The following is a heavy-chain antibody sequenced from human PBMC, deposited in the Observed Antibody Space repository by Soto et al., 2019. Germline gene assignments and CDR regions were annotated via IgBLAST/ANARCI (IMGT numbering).Heavy chain of an antibody. Sequence: SETLSLTCAVYGGSLSGYYWRWIRQPPGKGLEWIGDINERGFNNFNPSLESRLTISVATSKKAYSLKLTSVTAADTAVYFCARGPHYYESSGTSQSDYWGRAPMLPVSA. CDR2: INERGFN. CDR3: ARGPHYYESSGTSQSDY. J-gene: IGHJ4*02. V-gene: IGHV4-34*01. D-gene: IGHD3-22*01. CDR1: GGSLSGYY.